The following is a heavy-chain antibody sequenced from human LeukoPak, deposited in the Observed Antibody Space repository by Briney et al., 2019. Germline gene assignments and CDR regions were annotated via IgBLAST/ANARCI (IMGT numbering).Heavy chain of an antibody. CDR3: ARRGYSYGYYWLGP. J-gene: IGHJ5*02. Sequence: SETLSLTCTVSGGSISSYYWSWIRQPPGKGLEWIGYIYYSGSTNYNPSLKSRVTISVDTSKDQFSLKLSSVTAADTAVYYCARRGYSYGYYWLGPWGQGTLVTVSS. CDR1: GGSISSYY. CDR2: IYYSGST. V-gene: IGHV4-59*08. D-gene: IGHD5-18*01.